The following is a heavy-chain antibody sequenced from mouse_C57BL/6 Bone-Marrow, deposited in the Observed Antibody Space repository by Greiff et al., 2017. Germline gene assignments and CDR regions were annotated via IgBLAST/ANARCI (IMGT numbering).Heavy chain of an antibody. CDR2: ISNGGGST. V-gene: IGHV5-12*01. CDR1: GFTFSDYY. Sequence: EVKLMESGGGLVQPGGSLKLSCAASGFTFSDYYMYWVRQTPEKRLEWVAYISNGGGSTYYPDTVKGRFTISRDNAKNTLYLQMSRLKSEDTAMYYGARQMEGMEYSNYPYYAMDYGGQGTSVTVSS. CDR3: ARQMEGMEYSNYPYYAMDY. J-gene: IGHJ4*01. D-gene: IGHD2-5*01.